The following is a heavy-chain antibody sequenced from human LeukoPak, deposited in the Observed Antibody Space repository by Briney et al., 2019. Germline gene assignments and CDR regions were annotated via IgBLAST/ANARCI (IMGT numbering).Heavy chain of an antibody. V-gene: IGHV4-30-4*01. CDR3: ARLYYYDSSGYRAEYFQH. Sequence: SETLSLTCPVSGGSISSGDYYWSWIRQPPGKGLEWIGYIYYSGSTYYNPSLKSRVTISVDTSKNQFSLKLSSVTAADTAVYYCARLYYYDSSGYRAEYFQHWGQGTLVTASS. J-gene: IGHJ1*01. CDR2: IYYSGST. CDR1: GGSISSGDYY. D-gene: IGHD3-22*01.